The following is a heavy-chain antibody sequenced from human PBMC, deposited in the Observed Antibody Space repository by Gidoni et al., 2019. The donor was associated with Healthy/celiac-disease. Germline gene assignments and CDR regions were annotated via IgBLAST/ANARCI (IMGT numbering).Heavy chain of an antibody. Sequence: EVQLVESGGGLVKPGGSLRLYCAASGFTFSNAWMSWVRQAPGKGLEWVGRIKSKTDGGTTDYAAPVKGRCTILRDDSKNTLYLQMNSLKTEDTAVYYCTTDLTTPHYDSSGYVSAPWGQGTLVTVSP. CDR2: IKSKTDGGTT. CDR3: TTDLTTPHYDSSGYVSAP. CDR1: GFTFSNAW. J-gene: IGHJ5*02. D-gene: IGHD3-22*01. V-gene: IGHV3-15*01.